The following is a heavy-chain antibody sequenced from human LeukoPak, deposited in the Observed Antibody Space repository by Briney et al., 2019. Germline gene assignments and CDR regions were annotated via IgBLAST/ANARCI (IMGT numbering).Heavy chain of an antibody. J-gene: IGHJ6*03. V-gene: IGHV3-38-3*01. D-gene: IGHD3-10*01. Sequence: GGSLRLSCAASGFTVSSNEMSWVRQAPGKGLEWVSSISGGSTYYADSRKGRFTISRDNSKNTLHLQMNSLRPEDSAIYYCTRAPVISGPYGSGTYYLDVWGEGTTVTVSS. CDR2: ISGGST. CDR1: GFTVSSNE. CDR3: TRAPVISGPYGSGTYYLDV.